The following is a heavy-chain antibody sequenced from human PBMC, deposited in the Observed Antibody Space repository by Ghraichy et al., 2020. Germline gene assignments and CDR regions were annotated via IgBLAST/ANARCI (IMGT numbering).Heavy chain of an antibody. CDR3: ARDGDPRWELPLV. V-gene: IGHV3-21*01. CDR1: GFTFSSYS. D-gene: IGHD1-26*01. CDR2: ISSSSSYI. Sequence: GGSLRLSCAASGFTFSSYSMNWVRQAPGKGLEWVSSISSSSSYIYYADSVKGRFTISRDNAKNSLYLQMNSLRAEDTAVYYCARDGDPRWELPLVWGQGTLVTVSS. J-gene: IGHJ4*02.